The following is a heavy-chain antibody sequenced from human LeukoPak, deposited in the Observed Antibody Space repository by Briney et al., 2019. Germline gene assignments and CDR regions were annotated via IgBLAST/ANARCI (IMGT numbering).Heavy chain of an antibody. J-gene: IGHJ4*02. CDR2: IIPIFGTA. V-gene: IGHV1-69*05. CDR1: GGTFSSYA. Sequence: SVKVSCKASGGTFSSYAISWVRQAPGQGLERMGGIIPIFGTANYAQKFQGRVTITTDESTSTAYMELSRLRSEDTVVYYCARDSGITGTLFHVWWGQGTLVTVSS. CDR3: ARDSGITGTLFHVW. D-gene: IGHD1-20*01.